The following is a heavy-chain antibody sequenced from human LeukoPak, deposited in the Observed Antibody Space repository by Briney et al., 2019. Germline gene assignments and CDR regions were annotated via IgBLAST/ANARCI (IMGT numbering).Heavy chain of an antibody. CDR1: GFIFRDYT. CDR2: INKGGSYM. V-gene: IGHV3-21*01. CDR3: ARGGYHFDY. J-gene: IGHJ4*02. D-gene: IGHD5-12*01. Sequence: GGSLRLSCVASGFIFRDYTMNWVRQTPGKGLEWVSAINKGGSYMAYADSVKGRFTVSRDNAKNSLFLQMNNLRVEDTAVYFCARGGYHFDYWGQGTLVTVSS.